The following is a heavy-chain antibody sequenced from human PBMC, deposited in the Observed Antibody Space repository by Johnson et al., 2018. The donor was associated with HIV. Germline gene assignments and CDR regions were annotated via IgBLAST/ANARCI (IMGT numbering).Heavy chain of an antibody. Sequence: QVQLVESGGGLVQPGGSLRLSCAASGFTFSSYTMHWVRQAPGKGLEWVAVISYDGSNKYYADSVKGRFTISRDNSKNTLYLQMNSLRAEDTAVYYCARSGDSIGSFWAGGAFDIWGQGTMVTVSS. CDR3: ARSGDSIGSFWAGGAFDI. CDR2: ISYDGSNK. J-gene: IGHJ3*02. D-gene: IGHD3/OR15-3a*01. CDR1: GFTFSSYT. V-gene: IGHV3-30-3*01.